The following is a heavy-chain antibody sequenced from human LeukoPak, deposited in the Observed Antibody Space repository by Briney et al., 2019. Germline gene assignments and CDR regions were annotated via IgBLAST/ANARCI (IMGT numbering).Heavy chain of an antibody. D-gene: IGHD3-22*01. CDR2: IIPIFGTA. CDR3: AKDLGHSSGSASKYYYYYYMDV. J-gene: IGHJ6*03. Sequence: ASVKVSCKVSGYTFTSYAMNWVRQAPGQGLEWMGGIIPIFGTANYAQKFQGRVTITSDKSTSTAYMELSRLRSQDTAVYYSAKDLGHSSGSASKYYYYYYMDVWGRGTTVTVSS. V-gene: IGHV1-69*06. CDR1: GYTFTSYA.